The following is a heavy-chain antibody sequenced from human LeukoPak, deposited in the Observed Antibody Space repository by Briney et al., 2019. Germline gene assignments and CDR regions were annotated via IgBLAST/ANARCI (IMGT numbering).Heavy chain of an antibody. Sequence: GGSLRLSCAVSGFTFSSYGMHWVRQAPGKGLEWVAVISYDGSNKYYADSVKGRFTISRDNSKNTLYLQMNSLRTEDTAIYYCARNGASGTINSNFDYWGQGTLVTVSS. CDR2: ISYDGSNK. CDR1: GFTFSSYG. J-gene: IGHJ4*02. V-gene: IGHV3-30*03. CDR3: ARNGASGTINSNFDY. D-gene: IGHD6-13*01.